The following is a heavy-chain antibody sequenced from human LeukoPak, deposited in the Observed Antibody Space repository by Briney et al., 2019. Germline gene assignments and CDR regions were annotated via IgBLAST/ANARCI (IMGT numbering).Heavy chain of an antibody. CDR1: GFTLRSYW. D-gene: IGHD6-6*01. CDR2: ISGDGSMT. Sequence: GGSLRLSCAVSGFTLRSYWMHWVRQAPGKGLVWVSRISGDGSMTNYADSVKGQFTISRDNAKNTVYLQMNSLRAEDTAVYYCARYSSSSGGASHYLDYWGQGTLVTVSS. CDR3: ARYSSSSGGASHYLDY. J-gene: IGHJ4*02. V-gene: IGHV3-74*01.